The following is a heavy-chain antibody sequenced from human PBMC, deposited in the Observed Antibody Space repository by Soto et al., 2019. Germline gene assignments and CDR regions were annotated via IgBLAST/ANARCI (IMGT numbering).Heavy chain of an antibody. CDR3: TAGVTKPDY. CDR1: GLTFSSAW. V-gene: IGHV3-15*07. Sequence: EVQLVESGGGLVKPGGSLRLSCVASGLTFSSAWMNWVRQAPGKGLEWVGRIKSKTDGGTTDYAAPVKDRFTISRDDSKNALFLQMNSLKTEDTDFYYCTAGVTKPDYWGKGTLVTVSS. J-gene: IGHJ4*02. CDR2: IKSKTDGGTT. D-gene: IGHD4-17*01.